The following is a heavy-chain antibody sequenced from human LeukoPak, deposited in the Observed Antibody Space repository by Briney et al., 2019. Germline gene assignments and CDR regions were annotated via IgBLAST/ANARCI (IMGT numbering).Heavy chain of an antibody. J-gene: IGHJ2*01. CDR2: ISGSSSTI. CDR3: ARDSEFDL. Sequence: LSLTCTVSGGSISSSSYYWGWIRQPPGKGLEWVSYISGSSSTIYYADSVKGRFTISRDNAKNSLHLQMNSLRAEDTAVYYCARDSEFDLWGRGTLVIVSS. CDR1: GGSISSSSYY. V-gene: IGHV3-11*04.